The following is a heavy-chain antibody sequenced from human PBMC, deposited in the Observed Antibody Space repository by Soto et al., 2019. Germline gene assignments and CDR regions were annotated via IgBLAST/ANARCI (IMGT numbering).Heavy chain of an antibody. D-gene: IGHD2-2*01. Sequence: PSETLSLTWTVSGGSISSGVYYWIWIRQHPGKGLEWIGYIYYSGSTYYNPSLKSRVTVSVDTSKNQFSLKLSSVTAADTAVYYCAREYQLLPRGWFDPWGQGTLVTVSS. CDR2: IYYSGST. CDR1: GGSISSGVYY. CDR3: AREYQLLPRGWFDP. V-gene: IGHV4-31*02. J-gene: IGHJ5*02.